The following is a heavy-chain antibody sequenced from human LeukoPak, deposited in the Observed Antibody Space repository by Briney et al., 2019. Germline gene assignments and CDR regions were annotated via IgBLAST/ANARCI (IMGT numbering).Heavy chain of an antibody. J-gene: IGHJ6*02. D-gene: IGHD4-11*01. CDR3: ARDFAVTTQKYYYYGMDV. CDR2: INSYNGNT. Sequence: ASVTVSFTASGYTFTSYGVSWVRQAPGQGLEWMGWINSYNGNTNYEQKFQGRVTMTTDTSTSTAYMELRSLRSDDTAVYYCARDFAVTTQKYYYYGMDVWGQGTTVTVSS. V-gene: IGHV1-18*01. CDR1: GYTFTSYG.